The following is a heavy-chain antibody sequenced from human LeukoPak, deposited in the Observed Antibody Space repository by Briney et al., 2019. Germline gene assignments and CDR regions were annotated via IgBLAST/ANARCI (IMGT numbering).Heavy chain of an antibody. J-gene: IGHJ3*02. CDR2: INLSGST. V-gene: IGHV4-34*01. CDR1: GGSFSGYY. CDR3: ARGRIVGASDAFDI. D-gene: IGHD1-26*01. Sequence: NPSETLSLACAVYGGSFSGYYWSWIRQPPGKGREWIGEINLSGSTKYNPALKSRVTISVDTSKNQFSLKLSSVTAADTAVYYCARGRIVGASDAFDIWGQGTMVTVSS.